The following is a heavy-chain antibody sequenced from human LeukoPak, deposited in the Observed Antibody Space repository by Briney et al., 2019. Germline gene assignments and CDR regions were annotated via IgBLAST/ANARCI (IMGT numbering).Heavy chain of an antibody. V-gene: IGHV4-59*01. D-gene: IGHD5-18*01. CDR2: IYYSGST. CDR1: GGSISSYY. Sequence: ETLSLTCTVSGGSISSYYWSWIRQPPGKGLEWVGYIYYSGSTNYNPSLKSRVTISVDTSKHQFSLKLSSVTAADTAVYYCARDLGSYGWYYYGMDVWGQGTTVTVSS. CDR3: ARDLGSYGWYYYGMDV. J-gene: IGHJ6*02.